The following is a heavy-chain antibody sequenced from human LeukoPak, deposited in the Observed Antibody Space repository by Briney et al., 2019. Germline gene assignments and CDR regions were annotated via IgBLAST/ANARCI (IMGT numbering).Heavy chain of an antibody. CDR1: GFTFSSHS. J-gene: IGHJ4*02. Sequence: GGSLRLSCAASGFTFSSHSMNWVRQAPGKGLEWISYISSSSTTIYYADSVKGRFTISRDNAKNSLYLQMNGLRAEDTAVYYCARVGHSYGVDYWGQGILVTVSS. D-gene: IGHD5-18*01. V-gene: IGHV3-48*04. CDR3: ARVGHSYGVDY. CDR2: ISSSSTTI.